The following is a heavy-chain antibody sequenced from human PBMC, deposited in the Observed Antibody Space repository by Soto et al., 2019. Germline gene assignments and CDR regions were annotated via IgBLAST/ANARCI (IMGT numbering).Heavy chain of an antibody. CDR2: ISYTGTNT. CDR1: GFTFNSYA. J-gene: IGHJ6*04. Sequence: GGSLRLSCSGSGFTFNSYAMNWVRQAPGKGLEWLSLISYTGTNTYYAGSVKGRFSVSRDNSKNTQYLQMNSLRDEDTAVYYCTREGLGSRPHYCMDVWGKGTTVTVSS. V-gene: IGHV3-23*01. CDR3: TREGLGSRPHYCMDV.